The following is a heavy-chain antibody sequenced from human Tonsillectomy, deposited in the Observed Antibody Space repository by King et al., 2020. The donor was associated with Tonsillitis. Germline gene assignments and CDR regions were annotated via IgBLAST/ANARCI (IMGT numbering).Heavy chain of an antibody. CDR1: GGSISSYY. CDR2: IYYSGST. V-gene: IGHV4-59*01. Sequence: VQLQESGPGLVKPSETLSLTCTVSGGSISSYYWSWIRQPPGKGLAWIGYIYYSGSTNYNPSLKSRVTISVDTSKNQFSLKLSSVTAADTAVYYCAGLEWELRGLYYYGMDVWGQGTTVTVSS. J-gene: IGHJ6*02. CDR3: AGLEWELRGLYYYGMDV. D-gene: IGHD1-26*01.